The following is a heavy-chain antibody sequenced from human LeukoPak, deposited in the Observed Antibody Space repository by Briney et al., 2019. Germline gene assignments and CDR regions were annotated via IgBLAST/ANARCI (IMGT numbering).Heavy chain of an antibody. CDR3: ARDRRAFTIFGVVGDFDY. J-gene: IGHJ4*02. D-gene: IGHD3-3*01. CDR2: ISAYNGNT. CDR1: GYTFTSYG. Sequence: ASVKVSCKASGYTFTSYGISWVRQAPGQGLEWMGWISAYNGNTNYAQKLQGRVTLTTDTSTSTAYMELMSLRSDDTAVFYCARDRRAFTIFGVVGDFDYWGQGTLVTVSS. V-gene: IGHV1-18*01.